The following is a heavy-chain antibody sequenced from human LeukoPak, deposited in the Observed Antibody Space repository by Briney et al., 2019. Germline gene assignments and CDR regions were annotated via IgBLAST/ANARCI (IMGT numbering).Heavy chain of an antibody. CDR1: GFTFSSYS. D-gene: IGHD3-9*01. J-gene: IGHJ6*02. CDR2: ISSSSSYI. CDR3: ARDMVPDYDILTGYYYYYGMDV. Sequence: GGSLRLSCAASGFTFSSYSMNWVRQAPGKGRERVASISSSSSYIYYADSVKCRFTISRDNAKNSLYLQMNSLRAEDTAVYYCARDMVPDYDILTGYYYYYGMDVWGQGTTVSVSS. V-gene: IGHV3-21*01.